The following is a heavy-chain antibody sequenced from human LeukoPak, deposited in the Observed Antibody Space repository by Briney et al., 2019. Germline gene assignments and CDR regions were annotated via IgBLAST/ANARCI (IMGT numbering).Heavy chain of an antibody. Sequence: ASVKVSCKASGGTFSSYAISWVRQAPGQGLEWMGGIIPIFGTANYAQKFQGRVTITTDESTSTAYMELSRLRCEDTAVYYCARDRGRILEHNWFDPWGQGTLVTVSS. CDR3: ARDRGRILEHNWFDP. J-gene: IGHJ5*02. CDR1: GGTFSSYA. V-gene: IGHV1-69*05. D-gene: IGHD3-3*01. CDR2: IIPIFGTA.